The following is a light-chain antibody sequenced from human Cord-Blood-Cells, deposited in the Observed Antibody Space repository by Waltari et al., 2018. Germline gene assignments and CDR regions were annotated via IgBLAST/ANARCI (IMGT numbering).Light chain of an antibody. CDR1: QSVSSSY. CDR3: QQYGSSHT. CDR2: GAS. Sequence: EIVLTQSPGTLSLSPGERATLSCRASQSVSSSYLAWYQQKHGQAPRLLIYGASSRATGIPDRFSGSGSGTDFTLTISRLEPEDFAVYYCQQYGSSHTFGQGTKVEIK. J-gene: IGKJ1*01. V-gene: IGKV3-20*01.